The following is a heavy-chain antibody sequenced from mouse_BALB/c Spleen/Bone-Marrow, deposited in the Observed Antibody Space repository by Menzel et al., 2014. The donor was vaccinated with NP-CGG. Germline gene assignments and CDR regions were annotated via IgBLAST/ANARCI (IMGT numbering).Heavy chain of an antibody. V-gene: IGHV14-3*02. J-gene: IGHJ3*01. Sequence: EVKLMESGAEFVKPGASVKLSCTASGFNIKDTYMHWVKQRPEQGLEWIGRIDPANDNTKYDPKFQGKATITADTSSNTAYLQLSSLTSEDTAVYYCARADGYYAWFAYWGQGTLVTVSA. CDR2: IDPANDNT. CDR3: ARADGYYAWFAY. CDR1: GFNIKDTY. D-gene: IGHD2-3*01.